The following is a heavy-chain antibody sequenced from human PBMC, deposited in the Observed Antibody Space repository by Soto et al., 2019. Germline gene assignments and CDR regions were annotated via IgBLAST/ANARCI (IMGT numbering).Heavy chain of an antibody. J-gene: IGHJ5*02. V-gene: IGHV4-31*03. D-gene: IGHD2-2*01. CDR3: AREKPCSSYCCQVYNWFDP. CDR1: AGSISSVGYY. Sequence: QVQLQESGPGLVKPSQTLSLTCTVSAGSISSVGYYWSWIRQHPGKGLEWCGYIYYSGRNYYHPSLKSRVNISVDTSKIQFSFKLSSVAAADTAVYYCAREKPCSSYCCQVYNWFDPCCQGTPVTV. CDR2: IYYSGRN.